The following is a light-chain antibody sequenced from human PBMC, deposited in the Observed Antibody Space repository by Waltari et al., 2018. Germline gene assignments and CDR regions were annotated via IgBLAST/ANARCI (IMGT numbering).Light chain of an antibody. CDR1: EDVSIS. CDR2: DAS. Sequence: ETVLTQSPATLSLSPGERATLSCRASEDVSISLAWYQQKHGQAPRLLIYDASNRATGIPTRFSGRGSGTDFTLTISSLGPEDFALYYCQQRRNWPPLTFGGGTKVE. V-gene: IGKV3-11*01. J-gene: IGKJ4*01. CDR3: QQRRNWPPLT.